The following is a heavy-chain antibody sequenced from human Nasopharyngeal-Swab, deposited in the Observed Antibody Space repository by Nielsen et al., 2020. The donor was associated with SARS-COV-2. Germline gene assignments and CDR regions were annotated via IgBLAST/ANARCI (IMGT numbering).Heavy chain of an antibody. CDR3: ARDEWELSRGAFDI. V-gene: IGHV4-59*01. D-gene: IGHD1-26*01. CDR1: GGSISSYY. CDR2: IYYSGST. Sequence: SETLSLTCTVSGGSISSYYWSWIRQPPGKGLEWIGYIYYSGSTYYNPSLKSRVTISVDTSKNQFSLKLSSVTAADTAVYYCARDEWELSRGAFDIWGQGTMVTVSS. J-gene: IGHJ3*02.